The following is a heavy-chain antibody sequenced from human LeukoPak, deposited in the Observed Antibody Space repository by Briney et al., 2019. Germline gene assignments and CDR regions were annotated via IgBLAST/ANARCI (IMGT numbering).Heavy chain of an antibody. J-gene: IGHJ4*02. Sequence: ASVKLSCKASGYTFTSYYMHWVRQAPGQGVEWMGIINPSGGSTSYAQKFQGRVTMTRDMSASTVYMELSSLRSEDTAVYCCARSVVTPQFSNYFDYWGQGTLVTVSS. D-gene: IGHD4-23*01. CDR2: INPSGGST. CDR3: ARSVVTPQFSNYFDY. V-gene: IGHV1-46*01. CDR1: GYTFTSYY.